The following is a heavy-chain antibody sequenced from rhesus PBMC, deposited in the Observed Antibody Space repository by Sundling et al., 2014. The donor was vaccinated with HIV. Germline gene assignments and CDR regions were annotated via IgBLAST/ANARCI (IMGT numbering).Heavy chain of an antibody. CDR3: ARASYDRGYSTVWYFDV. CDR2: IGGSSGNT. J-gene: IGHJ2*01. V-gene: IGHV4-127*01. CDR1: DYSIRSDHY. Sequence: QVQLQESGPGLLKPSETLSLTCAVSDYSIRSDHYWHWIRQPPGMGLEWIGYIGGSSGNTYYNLSLKSRVTISIDTSQNQFSLKLTSVTAADTAIYYCARASYDRGYSTVWYFDVWGPGTPIIISS. D-gene: IGHD3-28*01.